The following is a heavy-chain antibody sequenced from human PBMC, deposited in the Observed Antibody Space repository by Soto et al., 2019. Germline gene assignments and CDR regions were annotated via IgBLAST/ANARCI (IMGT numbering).Heavy chain of an antibody. CDR2: ISYDGSNK. Sequence: QVQLVESGGGVVQPGRSLRLSCAASGFTFSSYAMHWVRQAPGKGLEWVAVISYDGSNKYYADSVKGRFTISRDNSKNTLYLQMNNLRAEDTAVYYCAREVTVTTSKPGAFDIWGQGTMVTVSS. J-gene: IGHJ3*02. D-gene: IGHD4-17*01. CDR3: AREVTVTTSKPGAFDI. CDR1: GFTFSSYA. V-gene: IGHV3-30-3*01.